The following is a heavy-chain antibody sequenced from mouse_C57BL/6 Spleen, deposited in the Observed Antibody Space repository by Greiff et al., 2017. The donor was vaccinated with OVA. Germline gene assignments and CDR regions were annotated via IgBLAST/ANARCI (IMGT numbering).Heavy chain of an antibody. V-gene: IGHV1-9*01. D-gene: IGHD2-4*01. Sequence: VQLQQSGAELVKPGASVKLSCKASGYTFTGYWMHWVKQRPGQGLEWIGEIYPGSGGTNYNQKFKGKATLTADTSSNTAYMQLSSLTTEDSAVYDCACSVDYARCSFDGWGTGTTVTVAS. CDR3: ACSVDYARCSFDG. CDR1: GYTFTGYW. CDR2: IYPGSGGT. J-gene: IGHJ1*03.